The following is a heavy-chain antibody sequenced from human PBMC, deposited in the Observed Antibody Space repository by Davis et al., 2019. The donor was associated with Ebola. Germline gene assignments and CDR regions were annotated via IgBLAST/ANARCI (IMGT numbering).Heavy chain of an antibody. CDR2: ISWNSGSI. CDR3: AKDSGRSPVYYFDY. CDR1: GFTFDDYA. J-gene: IGHJ4*02. V-gene: IGHV3-9*01. D-gene: IGHD6-19*01. Sequence: SLKISCAASGFTFDDYAMHWVRQAPGKGLEWVSGISWNSGSIGYADSVKGRFTISRDNAKNSLYLQMNSLRAEDTALYYCAKDSGRSPVYYFDYWGQGTLVTVSS.